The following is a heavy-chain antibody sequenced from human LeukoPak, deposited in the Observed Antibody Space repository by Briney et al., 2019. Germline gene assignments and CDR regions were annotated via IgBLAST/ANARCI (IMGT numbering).Heavy chain of an antibody. CDR2: VSPSGDIT. D-gene: IGHD5-12*01. CDR3: AKDGAWLRFDD. V-gene: IGHV3-23*01. J-gene: IGHJ4*02. Sequence: GGSLRLSCAASGFTFSSYSMNWVRQAPGKGLEWVSGVSPSGDITYYADSVKGRFTISRDNSKNTVYLQMNNVRAEDTAVYYCAKDGAWLRFDDWGQGTLVTVSS. CDR1: GFTFSSYS.